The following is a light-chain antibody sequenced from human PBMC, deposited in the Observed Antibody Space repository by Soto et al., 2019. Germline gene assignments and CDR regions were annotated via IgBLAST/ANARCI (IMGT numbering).Light chain of an antibody. V-gene: IGLV2-14*01. Sequence: QSVLTQPASVSGSPGQSITISCTGTSSDVGGYNYVSWFQQHPGKAPKLMISEVSNRPSGVSNRFSGSKSGNTASLTISGRQDEDEADYYCSSYTTSSTWVFGGGTKLTVL. CDR3: SSYTTSSTWV. CDR2: EVS. CDR1: SSDVGGYNY. J-gene: IGLJ3*02.